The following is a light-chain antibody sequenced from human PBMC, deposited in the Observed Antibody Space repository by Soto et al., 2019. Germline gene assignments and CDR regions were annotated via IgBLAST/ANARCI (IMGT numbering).Light chain of an antibody. J-gene: IGKJ5*01. CDR3: QQYDNLPVT. V-gene: IGKV1-33*01. Sequence: DSNMTQARFCVSASVGGIVTITCQASQDISNCLNWFQQKPGKAPKLLIYDAFRLETGVPSRFSGSGFGTHFTFTISSLQPEDFATYYCQQYDNLPVTFGQGTRLEIK. CDR2: DAF. CDR1: QDISNC.